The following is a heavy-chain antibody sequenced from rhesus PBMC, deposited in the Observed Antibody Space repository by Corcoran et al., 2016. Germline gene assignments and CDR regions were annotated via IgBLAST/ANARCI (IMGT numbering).Heavy chain of an antibody. CDR1: GFTFSSYG. CDR2: ISSGGGSP. J-gene: IGHJ5-1*01. CDR3: AKDRFLGVEFTGGWGGCFDV. D-gene: IGHD6-37*01. Sequence: EVQLVETGGGLVQPGGSLKLSCGASGFTFSSYGMTWVRQAPGKGLEWVSVISSGGGSPYYADSVKGRFTISRDNAKNTLSLQMNSLRTEDTAVYYCAKDRFLGVEFTGGWGGCFDVWGPGVLVTVSS. V-gene: IGHV3S5*01.